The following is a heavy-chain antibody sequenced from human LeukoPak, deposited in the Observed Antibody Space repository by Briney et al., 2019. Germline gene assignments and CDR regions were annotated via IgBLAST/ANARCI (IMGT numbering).Heavy chain of an antibody. V-gene: IGHV4-39*07. CDR3: ARAPDYYDSSGYYNSPHDAFDI. J-gene: IGHJ3*02. Sequence: PSETLSLTCTVSGGSISSSSYYWGWIRQPPGKGLEWIGSIYYSGSTYYNPSLKSRVTISVDRSKNQFSLKLSSVTAADTAVYYCARAPDYYDSSGYYNSPHDAFDIWGQGTMVTVSS. D-gene: IGHD3-22*01. CDR1: GGSISSSSYY. CDR2: IYYSGST.